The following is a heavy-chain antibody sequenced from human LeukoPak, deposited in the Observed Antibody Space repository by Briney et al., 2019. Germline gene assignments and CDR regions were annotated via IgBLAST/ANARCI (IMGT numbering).Heavy chain of an antibody. Sequence: PGGSLRLSCAASGFTFSSYGMSWVRQAPGKGLEWVSAISGSGGSTYYADSVKGRFTISRDNPKNTLYLQMNSLRVEDTAVYYCARGLDGYNIDYWGQGTLVTVSS. CDR2: ISGSGGST. CDR3: ARGLDGYNIDY. D-gene: IGHD2-21*02. V-gene: IGHV3-23*01. CDR1: GFTFSSYG. J-gene: IGHJ4*02.